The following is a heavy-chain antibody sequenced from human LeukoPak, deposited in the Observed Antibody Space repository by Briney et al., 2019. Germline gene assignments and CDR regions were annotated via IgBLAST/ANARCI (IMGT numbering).Heavy chain of an antibody. Sequence: GGSLRLSCAASGFTFSSYAMHWVRQAPGKGLEWVAVISYDGSNKYYADSVKGRFTISRDNSKNTLYLQMNSLRAEDTAVYYCGPIDYWGQGTLVTVSS. CDR1: GFTFSSYA. J-gene: IGHJ4*02. CDR3: GPIDY. CDR2: ISYDGSNK. V-gene: IGHV3-30-3*01.